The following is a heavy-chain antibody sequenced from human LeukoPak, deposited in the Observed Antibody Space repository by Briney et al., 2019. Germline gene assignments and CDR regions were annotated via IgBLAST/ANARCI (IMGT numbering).Heavy chain of an antibody. V-gene: IGHV4-30-2*01. J-gene: IGHJ5*02. CDR3: ARVVRAAVAAPNWFDP. CDR1: GGSISSGGYS. CDR2: IYHSGST. Sequence: PSQTLSLTCAVSGGSISSGGYSWSWIRQPPGKGLEWIGYIYHSGSTYYNPSLKSRVTISVDRSKNQFSLKLSSVTAADTAVYYCARVVRAAVAAPNWFDPWGQGTLVTVSS. D-gene: IGHD6-19*01.